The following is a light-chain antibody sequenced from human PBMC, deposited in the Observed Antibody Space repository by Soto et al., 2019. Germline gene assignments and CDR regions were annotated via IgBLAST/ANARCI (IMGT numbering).Light chain of an antibody. CDR1: QGIGNY. V-gene: IGKV1-27*01. J-gene: IGKJ1*01. CDR3: QKYYSAPWT. Sequence: DIQMTQSPSSLSASVGDRVTITCRASQGIGNYLAWYQQKPGKVPKLLIYAASTLQSGVPSRFSGSGSGTDFTLTISSLQPEDVATYYCQKYYSAPWTFGQGTKVEIK. CDR2: AAS.